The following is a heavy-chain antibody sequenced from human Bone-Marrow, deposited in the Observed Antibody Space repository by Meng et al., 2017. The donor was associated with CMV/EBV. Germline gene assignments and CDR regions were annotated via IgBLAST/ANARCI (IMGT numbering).Heavy chain of an antibody. CDR3: ARAHADSYYYYGMDV. CDR2: IYYSGST. J-gene: IGHJ6*02. CDR1: GGSISSYY. D-gene: IGHD4-17*01. V-gene: IGHV4-59*01. Sequence: SETLSLTCTVSGGSISSYYWSWIRQPPGKGLEWIGYIYYSGSTNYNPSLKSRVTISVDTSKNQFSLKLSSVTAADTAVYYCARAHADSYYYYGMDVWGQGNTVNVAS.